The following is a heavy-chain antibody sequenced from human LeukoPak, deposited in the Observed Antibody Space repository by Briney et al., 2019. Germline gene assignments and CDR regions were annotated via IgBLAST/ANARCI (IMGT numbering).Heavy chain of an antibody. CDR2: IIPILGIA. D-gene: IGHD5-24*01. CDR3: ARENGYNSLFDY. J-gene: IGHJ4*02. CDR1: GGTFSSYA. Sequence: SVTVSCKASGGTFSSYAISWVRQAPGQGLEWMGRIIPILGIANYAQKFQGRVTITADKSTSTDYMELSSLRSEDTAVYYCARENGYNSLFDYWGQGTLVTVSS. V-gene: IGHV1-69*04.